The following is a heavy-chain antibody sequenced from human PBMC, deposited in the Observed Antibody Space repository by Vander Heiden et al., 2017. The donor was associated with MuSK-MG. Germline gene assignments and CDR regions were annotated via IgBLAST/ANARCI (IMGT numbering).Heavy chain of an antibody. CDR2: ISSSSSYI. V-gene: IGHV3-21*01. J-gene: IGHJ4*02. CDR3: AREEGEYCSGGSCYYYFDY. Sequence: EVQLVESGGGLVKPGGSLRLSCAASGFTFSSYSMNWVRQAPGKGLEWVSSISSSSSYIYYADSVKGRFTISRDNAKNSLYLQMNSLRAEDTAVYYCAREEGEYCSGGSCYYYFDYWGQGTLVTVSS. CDR1: GFTFSSYS. D-gene: IGHD2-15*01.